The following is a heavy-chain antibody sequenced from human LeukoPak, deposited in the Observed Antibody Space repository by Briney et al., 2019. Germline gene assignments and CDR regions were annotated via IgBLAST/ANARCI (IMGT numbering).Heavy chain of an antibody. CDR1: GFTFSSYA. J-gene: IGHJ4*02. CDR2: ISYDGSNK. D-gene: IGHD5-24*01. Sequence: GRSLRLSCAASGFTFSSYAMHWVRQAPGKGLEWVAVISYDGSNKYYADSVKGRFTISRDNSKNTLYLQMNNLRAEDTAVYYCARDQDGYNSHWGQGTLVTVSS. V-gene: IGHV3-30-3*01. CDR3: ARDQDGYNSH.